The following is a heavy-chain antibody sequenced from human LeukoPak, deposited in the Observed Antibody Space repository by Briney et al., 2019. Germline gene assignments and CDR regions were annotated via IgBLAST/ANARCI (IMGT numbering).Heavy chain of an antibody. J-gene: IGHJ6*03. V-gene: IGHV3-30*18. D-gene: IGHD6-19*01. CDR1: GFTFSENT. CDR2: ISYDGSNK. CDR3: AKGSKAVLFTRDHYMDV. Sequence: PGRSLRLSCAASGFTFSENTIHWVRQAPGKGLEWVAVISYDGSNKYYADSVRGRFTISRDNSKNTLYLQMNSLRAEDTAVYFCAKGSKAVLFTRDHYMDVWGKGTTVTISS.